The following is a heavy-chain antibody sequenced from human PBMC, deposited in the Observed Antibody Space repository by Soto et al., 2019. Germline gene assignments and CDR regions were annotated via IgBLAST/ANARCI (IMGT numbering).Heavy chain of an antibody. CDR2: IYSSGST. Sequence: QVQLQESGPGLVKPSETLSLTCTVSGGSISNFYWSWIRQPAGKGLEWIGRIYSSGSTNYNPSLKSRVTMSVDTSKNQFSLKLSSVTAADTATYYCARDPSAGIAVAGVYYYPYGMDVWGQGTTVAVS. J-gene: IGHJ6*02. CDR1: GGSISNFY. CDR3: ARDPSAGIAVAGVYYYPYGMDV. V-gene: IGHV4-4*07. D-gene: IGHD6-19*01.